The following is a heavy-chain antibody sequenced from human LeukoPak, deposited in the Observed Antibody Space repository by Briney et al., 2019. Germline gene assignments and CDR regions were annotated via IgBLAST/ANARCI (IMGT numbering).Heavy chain of an antibody. J-gene: IGHJ4*02. CDR1: GFTFSNYA. V-gene: IGHV3-30-3*01. CDR2: ISYDGNIK. D-gene: IGHD3-10*01. Sequence: GGSLRLSCAASGFTFSNYAMHWVRQAPGKGLEWVAAISYDGNIKYYADSVNGRFSISRVNSKNTLYLQMNSLRAEDTAVYYCAGTNHYYGSGSYGYWGQGTLVTVSS. CDR3: AGTNHYYGSGSYGY.